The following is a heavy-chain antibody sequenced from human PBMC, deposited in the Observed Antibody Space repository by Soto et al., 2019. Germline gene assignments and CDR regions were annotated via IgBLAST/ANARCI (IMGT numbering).Heavy chain of an antibody. CDR2: SSGSGIST. V-gene: IGHV3-23*01. CDR1: GFTFGIYV. CDR3: AKGHANGWYGALDY. Sequence: EVQLLESGGGLVQPGGSLRLSCAASGFTFGIYVMGWVRQATGQGLEWVSTSSGSGISTYYADSVKGRFTFSRDNSKGMVYLRMDSLGAEDTAIYYCAKGHANGWYGALDYWGRGSLVTVST. D-gene: IGHD6-19*01. J-gene: IGHJ4*01.